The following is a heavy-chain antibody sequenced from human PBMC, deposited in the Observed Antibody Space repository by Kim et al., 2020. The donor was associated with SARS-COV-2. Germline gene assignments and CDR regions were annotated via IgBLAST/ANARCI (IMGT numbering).Heavy chain of an antibody. CDR2: IKANADGGTT. D-gene: IGHD1-1*01. J-gene: IGHJ4*02. V-gene: IGHV3-15*01. CDR1: RFTFINAW. CDR3: TTLQMATTIPDY. Sequence: GGSLRLSCAASRFTFINAWMSWVRQAPGKGLEWVGRIKANADGGTTDYADPVKGRFTISRDDSTNTLYLQMNGLKTEDSAVYYCTTLQMATTIPDYWGQGTLVTVSS.